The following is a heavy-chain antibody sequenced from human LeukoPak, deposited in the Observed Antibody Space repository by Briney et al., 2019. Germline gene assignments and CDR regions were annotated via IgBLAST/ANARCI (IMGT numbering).Heavy chain of an antibody. Sequence: GASVKVSCKASGGTFSSYAISWVRQAPGQGLEWMGRIIPILGIANYAQKFQGRVTITADKSTSTAYMELSSLRSEDTAVYYCARGYYYDGGGSHFDYGGQGTLVTVPS. CDR1: GGTFSSYA. V-gene: IGHV1-69*04. J-gene: IGHJ4*02. CDR2: IIPILGIA. CDR3: ARGYYYDGGGSHFDY. D-gene: IGHD3-22*01.